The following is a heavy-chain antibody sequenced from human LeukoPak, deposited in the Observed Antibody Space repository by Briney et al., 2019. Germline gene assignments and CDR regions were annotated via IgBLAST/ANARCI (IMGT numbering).Heavy chain of an antibody. CDR2: INHSGTI. Sequence: KPSETLSLTCVVQGGPISGYYWSWIRQPPGKGLEWVGEINHSGTINYSSSLKRRVSISEDTSKNQFFLKLNSVTAADTAVYYCARGPITIFGIYMDVWGEGTTVTVSS. D-gene: IGHD3-3*01. J-gene: IGHJ6*03. V-gene: IGHV4-34*01. CDR3: ARGPITIFGIYMDV. CDR1: GGPISGYY.